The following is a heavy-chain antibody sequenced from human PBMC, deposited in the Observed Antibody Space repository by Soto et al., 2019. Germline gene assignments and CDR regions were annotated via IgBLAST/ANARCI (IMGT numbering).Heavy chain of an antibody. Sequence: GGSLRLSCAGSGFTFSNFWMHWVRQAPGKGLVWVARINTDGSVTSHADSVKGRFTISRDNAKSTLYLQMTSLREEDSAIYYCARQTRLGATNYWGRGTLVTVSS. CDR1: GFTFSNFW. CDR3: ARQTRLGATNY. D-gene: IGHD1-26*01. CDR2: INTDGSVT. V-gene: IGHV3-74*01. J-gene: IGHJ4*02.